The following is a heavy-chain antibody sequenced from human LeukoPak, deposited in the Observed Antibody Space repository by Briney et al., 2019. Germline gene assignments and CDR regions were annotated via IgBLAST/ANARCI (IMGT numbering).Heavy chain of an antibody. CDR2: INHSGST. V-gene: IGHV4-34*01. D-gene: IGHD3-16*02. CDR3: ARGVYDYVWGSYQAKYYFDY. Sequence: SETLSLTCAVYGGSFSGYYWSWIRQPPGKGLGWIGEINHSGSTNYNPSLKSRVTISVDTSKNQFSLKLSSVTAADTAVYYCARGVYDYVWGSYQAKYYFDYWGQGTLVTVSS. J-gene: IGHJ4*02. CDR1: GGSFSGYY.